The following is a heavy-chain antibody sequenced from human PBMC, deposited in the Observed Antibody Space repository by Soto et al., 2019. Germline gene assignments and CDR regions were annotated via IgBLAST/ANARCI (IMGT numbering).Heavy chain of an antibody. V-gene: IGHV1-18*04. D-gene: IGHD3-22*01. CDR3: ARDCSYYYDSSGALDAFDI. Sequence: GASVKVSCKASGYTCTSYGISWVRQAPGQGLEWMGWISAYNGNTNYAQKLQGRVTMTTDTSTSTAYMELRSLRSDDTAVYYCARDCSYYYDSSGALDAFDIWGQGTMVTVSS. CDR1: GYTCTSYG. J-gene: IGHJ3*02. CDR2: ISAYNGNT.